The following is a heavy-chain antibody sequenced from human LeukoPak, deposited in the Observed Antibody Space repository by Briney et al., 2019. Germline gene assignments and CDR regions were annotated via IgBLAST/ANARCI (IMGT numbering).Heavy chain of an antibody. V-gene: IGHV3-7*01. D-gene: IGHD3-22*01. Sequence: GGSLRLSCAAAGFTFSSYWMSWVRQAPGKGLEWVANIRHDGSEKYYVDSVKGRFTISRDNAKNSLYLQMNSLRAEDTAVYYCAKDMDSSGYYFDYWGQGTLVTVSS. J-gene: IGHJ4*02. CDR2: IRHDGSEK. CDR1: GFTFSSYW. CDR3: AKDMDSSGYYFDY.